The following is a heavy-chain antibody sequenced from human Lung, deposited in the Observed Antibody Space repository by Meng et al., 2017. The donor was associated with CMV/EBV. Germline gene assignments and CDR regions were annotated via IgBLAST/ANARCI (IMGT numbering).Heavy chain of an antibody. CDR2: INPNSGGT. CDR1: GYTLAGYY. CDR3: ARDYDSSGAFDP. Sequence: CKASGYTLAGYYMHWVRQAPGQGLEWMGWINPNSGGTNYAQKFQGRVTMTRDTSISTAYMELSRLRSDDTAVYYCARDYDSSGAFDPWGQGTLVTVSS. J-gene: IGHJ5*02. V-gene: IGHV1-2*02. D-gene: IGHD3-22*01.